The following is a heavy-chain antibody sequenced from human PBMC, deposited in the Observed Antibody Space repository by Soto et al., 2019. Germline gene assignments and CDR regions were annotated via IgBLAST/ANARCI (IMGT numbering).Heavy chain of an antibody. J-gene: IGHJ4*02. CDR2: ISVYNGNT. V-gene: IGHV1-18*01. Sequence: QVQLMQSGAEVKKPGASVKVSCKASGYTFTSYGISWVRQAPGQGLEWMGWISVYNGNTNYVQKLQGRVIMTTDTCTSTAYMELKSLKSDDTAVYYCARDAIAAAGIDFWGQGTLVTVSS. CDR3: ARDAIAAAGIDF. D-gene: IGHD6-13*01. CDR1: GYTFTSYG.